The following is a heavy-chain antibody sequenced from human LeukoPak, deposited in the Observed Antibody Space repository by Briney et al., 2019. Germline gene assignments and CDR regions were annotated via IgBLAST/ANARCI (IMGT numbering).Heavy chain of an antibody. Sequence: TSETLSLTCTVSGGSISSYYWSWIRQPPGKGLEWVGYISFSGSTNYNPSLESRVTISVDTSKNQFSLKLTSVTAADTAVYYCAADLGLLNFDSWGQGILVTVSS. CDR2: ISFSGST. V-gene: IGHV4-59*08. CDR3: AADLGLLNFDS. CDR1: GGSISSYY. J-gene: IGHJ4*02. D-gene: IGHD5/OR15-5a*01.